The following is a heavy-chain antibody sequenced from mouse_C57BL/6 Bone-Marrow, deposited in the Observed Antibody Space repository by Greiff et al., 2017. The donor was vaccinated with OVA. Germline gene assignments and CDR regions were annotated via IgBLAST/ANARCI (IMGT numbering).Heavy chain of an antibody. CDR1: GFNITNTY. CDR2: LDPANDNT. D-gene: IGHD1-1*01. V-gene: IGHV14-3*01. Sequence: VQLQQSVAELVRPGASVKLSCTASGFNITNTYMHWVKQRPEQGLEWIGRLDPANDNTKYAPKFQGKATMTADTSSNTAYLQLSSLSSEDTAVYCCARGNFGSSFYAMDDWGQGTSVTVSS. J-gene: IGHJ4*01. CDR3: ARGNFGSSFYAMDD.